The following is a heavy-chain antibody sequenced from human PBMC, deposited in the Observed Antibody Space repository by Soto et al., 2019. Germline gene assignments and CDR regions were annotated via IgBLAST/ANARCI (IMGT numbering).Heavy chain of an antibody. CDR1: GFTFDNYG. V-gene: IGHV3-30*18. Sequence: VRLVQSGGGVVQPGRALTLACVASGFTFDNYGMHWVRQAPGQGLDWVAVISYDGKNQYYEDSVKGRFTISRDNSRNTLYLQMNNLRPEDTGFYYCAKAFFVVATTSPFESWGQGTLVAVST. D-gene: IGHD1-26*01. CDR2: ISYDGKNQ. CDR3: AKAFFVVATTSPFES. J-gene: IGHJ4*02.